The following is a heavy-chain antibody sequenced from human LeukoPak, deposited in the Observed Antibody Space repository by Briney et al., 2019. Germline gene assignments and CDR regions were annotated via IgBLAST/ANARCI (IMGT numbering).Heavy chain of an antibody. CDR3: AREVSSLNWFDP. CDR2: INPSGGST. J-gene: IGHJ5*02. CDR1: GYTFTTYD. V-gene: IGHV1-46*01. D-gene: IGHD2-2*01. Sequence: GASVKVSCKASGYTFTTYDINWVRQAPGQGLEWMGIINPSGGSTSYAQKFQGRVTMTRDMSTSTVYMELSSLRSEDTAVYYCAREVSSLNWFDPWGQGTLVTVSS.